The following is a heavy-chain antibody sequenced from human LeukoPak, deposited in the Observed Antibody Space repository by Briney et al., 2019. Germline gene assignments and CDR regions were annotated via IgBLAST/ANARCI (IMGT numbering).Heavy chain of an antibody. V-gene: IGHV1-69*04. D-gene: IGHD5-18*01. CDR2: IIPILGIA. CDR3: ASLSGYSYGSFDY. Sequence: GASVKVSCKASGGTFSSYAISWVRQAPGQGLEWMGRIIPILGIAYYAQKFQGRVTITADKSTSTAYMELSSLRSEDTAVYYCASLSGYSYGSFDYWGQGTLVTVSS. CDR1: GGTFSSYA. J-gene: IGHJ4*02.